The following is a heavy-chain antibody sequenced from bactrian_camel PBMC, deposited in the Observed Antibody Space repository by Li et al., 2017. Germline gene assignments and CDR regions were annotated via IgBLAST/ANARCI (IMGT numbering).Heavy chain of an antibody. V-gene: IGHV3S31*01. Sequence: VQLVESGGGLVQIGGSLRLSCTFSGAPLDDYSVGWWRQSDGKEREGVALWYTGGGQIVYAPSVKGRFTISRDRDKNMLFLQMNSLKPEDTAMYYCAADPGSGGSCSPNLPLSTDINYFVGQGTQV. J-gene: IGHJ4*01. D-gene: IGHD2*01. CDR2: WYTGGGQI. CDR1: GAPLDDYS.